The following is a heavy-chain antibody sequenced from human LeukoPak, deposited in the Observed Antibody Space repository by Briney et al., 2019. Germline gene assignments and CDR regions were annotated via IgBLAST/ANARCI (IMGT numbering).Heavy chain of an antibody. CDR3: ARDEYSSANFDY. V-gene: IGHV3-30-3*01. J-gene: IGHJ4*02. CDR2: ISYDGSNK. Sequence: GGSLRLSCAASGFTFSSYAMHWVRQAPGKGLEWVAVISYDGSNKYYADSVKGRFTISRDNSKNTLYLQMNSLRAEDTAVYYCARDEYSSANFDYWGQGTLVTVSS. D-gene: IGHD6-6*01. CDR1: GFTFSSYA.